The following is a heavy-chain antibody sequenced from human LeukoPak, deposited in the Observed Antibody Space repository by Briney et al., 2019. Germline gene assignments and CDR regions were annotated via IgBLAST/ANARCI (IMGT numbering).Heavy chain of an antibody. CDR3: ARVLLWFGEFPFDY. CDR1: GFTFSSYA. CDR2: ISYDGSNK. D-gene: IGHD3-10*01. J-gene: IGHJ4*02. V-gene: IGHV3-30-3*01. Sequence: SGGSLRLSCAASGFTFSSYAMHWVRQAPGKGLEWVAVISYDGSNKYYADSVKGRFTISRDNSKNTLYLQMNSLRAEDTAVYYCARVLLWFGEFPFDYWGQGTLVTVSS.